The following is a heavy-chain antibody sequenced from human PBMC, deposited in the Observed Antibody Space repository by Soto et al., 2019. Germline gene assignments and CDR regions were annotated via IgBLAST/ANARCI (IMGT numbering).Heavy chain of an antibody. Sequence: ASVKVSCKASGYTFTGYYMHWGRQAPGQGLEWMGWINPNSGGTNYAQKFQGWVTMTRDTSISTAYMELSRLRSDDTAVYYCASTPVEYSSSGYAFDIWGQGTMVTVSS. CDR1: GYTFTGYY. V-gene: IGHV1-2*04. CDR2: INPNSGGT. CDR3: ASTPVEYSSSGYAFDI. J-gene: IGHJ3*02. D-gene: IGHD6-6*01.